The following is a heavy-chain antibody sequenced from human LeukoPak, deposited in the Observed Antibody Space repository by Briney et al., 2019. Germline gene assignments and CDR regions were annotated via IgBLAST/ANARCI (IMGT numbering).Heavy chain of an antibody. CDR2: INAGNGNT. CDR1: GYTFTHYA. CDR3: ARGYYYHSSGSYPYYFDY. Sequence: ASVKVSCKASGYTFTHYAMHWVRQAPGQRLEWMGWINAGNGNTKYSQKFQGRVTITRDTSASTSYKELSSLTSEDTAVYYCARGYYYHSSGSYPYYFDYWGQGTLVTVSS. V-gene: IGHV1-3*01. J-gene: IGHJ4*01. D-gene: IGHD3-22*01.